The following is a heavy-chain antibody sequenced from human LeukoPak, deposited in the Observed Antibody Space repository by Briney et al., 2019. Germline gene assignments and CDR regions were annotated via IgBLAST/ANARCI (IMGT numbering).Heavy chain of an antibody. CDR2: MNPNTGHT. V-gene: IGHV1-8*01. J-gene: IGHJ6*02. CDR3: GRVQSGSLLRYGMDV. Sequence: ASVTVSCKASGYTLTTSDINWVRQATGQGLEWMGWMNPNTGHTGFTQKFQGRVTMTRSTSMSTAYMELSSLRSEDTAVYFCGRVQSGSLLRYGMDVWGQGTTVTVSS. D-gene: IGHD3-10*01. CDR1: GYTLTTSD.